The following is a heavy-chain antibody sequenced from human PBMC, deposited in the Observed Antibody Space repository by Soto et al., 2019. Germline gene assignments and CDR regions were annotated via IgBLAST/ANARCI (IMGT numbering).Heavy chain of an antibody. CDR1: GGSISSFTYY. D-gene: IGHD3-10*01. V-gene: IGHV4-39*01. J-gene: IGHJ5*02. CDR3: ARRERYYGSPGWFDP. CDR2: VYYNENT. Sequence: QLQLQESGPGLVKPSETLSLTCSVSGGSISSFTYYWGWIRQPPRKALESIGTVYYNENTYYNPSLKSRVTITVDTGKYQFSLNLRSVTAADTAMYFCARRERYYGSPGWFDPWGPGTLVTVSS.